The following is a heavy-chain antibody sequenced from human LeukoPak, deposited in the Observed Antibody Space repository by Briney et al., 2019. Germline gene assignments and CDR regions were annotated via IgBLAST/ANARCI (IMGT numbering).Heavy chain of an antibody. Sequence: ASVKVSCKASGYTFTGYYMHWVRQAPGQGLEWMGWINPNSGGTNYAQNFEGRVTMTRDTSISTAYMELSRLTSDDTAVYYCASSYGYPAGYFDYWGQGTLVTVSS. CDR1: GYTFTGYY. D-gene: IGHD5-18*01. J-gene: IGHJ4*02. CDR3: ASSYGYPAGYFDY. V-gene: IGHV1-2*02. CDR2: INPNSGGT.